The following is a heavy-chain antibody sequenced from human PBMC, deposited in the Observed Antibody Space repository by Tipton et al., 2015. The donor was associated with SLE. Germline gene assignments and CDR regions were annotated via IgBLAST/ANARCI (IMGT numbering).Heavy chain of an antibody. CDR1: GGTFSNYA. D-gene: IGHD1-14*01. CDR3: ARGTSSPLDH. CDR2: IIPIFDTV. Sequence: QSGPEVKKPGSSVKVSCKASGGTFSNYAISWVRQAPGQGLEWMGRIIPIFDTVNYARTFQGRVTMTADESTSTAYMELSSLRSDDTAVYYCARGTSSPLDHWGQGTRVTVSS. J-gene: IGHJ4*02. V-gene: IGHV1-69*15.